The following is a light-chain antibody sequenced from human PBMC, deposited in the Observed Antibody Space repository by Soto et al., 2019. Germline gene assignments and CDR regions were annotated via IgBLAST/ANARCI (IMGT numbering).Light chain of an antibody. Sequence: QSALTQPASVSGSPGQWITISCTGTGSDVGAYNYVSWHQQHPGKAPKLMIYDVSNRPSGVSNRFSGSNSGNTASLTISGLQVEDAADYYCKSYTSSTTYVFGTGTKVTVL. CDR2: DVS. CDR3: KSYTSSTTYV. V-gene: IGLV2-14*01. CDR1: GSDVGAYNY. J-gene: IGLJ1*01.